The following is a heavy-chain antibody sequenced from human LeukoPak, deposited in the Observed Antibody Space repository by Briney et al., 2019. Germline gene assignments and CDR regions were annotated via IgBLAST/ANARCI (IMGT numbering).Heavy chain of an antibody. CDR3: ARDGSILAATPDGMDV. Sequence: GGSLRLSCAASGFTVSSNYMSWVRQAPGKGLEWVSVIYSGGSTYYADSVKGRFTISRDNSKNTLYLQMNSLRAEDTAVYYCARDGSILAATPDGMDVWGQGTTVTVSS. J-gene: IGHJ6*02. CDR1: GFTVSSNY. D-gene: IGHD2-15*01. CDR2: IYSGGST. V-gene: IGHV3-66*01.